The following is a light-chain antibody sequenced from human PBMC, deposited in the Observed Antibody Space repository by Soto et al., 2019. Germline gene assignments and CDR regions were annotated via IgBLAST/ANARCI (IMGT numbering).Light chain of an antibody. CDR3: QQYNNWPYT. CDR1: QSVSSS. Sequence: EIIMTQSPATLSVSPGERATLSCRASQSVSSSLAWYQQKPGQAPRLLIYGSSTRATGFPARFSGSGSGTEFTLTISSLQSEDFAVYYCQQYNNWPYTFGQGTKVDIK. V-gene: IGKV3D-15*01. J-gene: IGKJ2*01. CDR2: GSS.